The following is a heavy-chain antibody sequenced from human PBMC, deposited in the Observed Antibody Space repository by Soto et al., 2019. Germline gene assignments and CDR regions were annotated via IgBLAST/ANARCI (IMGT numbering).Heavy chain of an antibody. CDR3: ARLFSSFPV. J-gene: IGHJ3*01. V-gene: IGHV3-23*01. Sequence: HPGGSLRLSCAASGFTFSSYAMSWVRQAPGKGLEWVSAISGSGGSTYYADSVKGRFTISRDNAKNSLYLQMNSLRDEDTAVYYCARLFSSFPVWGQGTMVTVSS. CDR1: GFTFSSYA. CDR2: ISGSGGST. D-gene: IGHD2-2*01.